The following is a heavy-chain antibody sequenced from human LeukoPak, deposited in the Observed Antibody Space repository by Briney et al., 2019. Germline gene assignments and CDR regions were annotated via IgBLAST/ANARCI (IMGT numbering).Heavy chain of an antibody. D-gene: IGHD5-24*01. Sequence: PSETLSLTCTVSGGSISSSSHFWGWIRQPPGKGLEWLGSIYYTGSTYSNPSLKSRVTISVDTSKNQFSLKLNSVTAADTAVYYCARDPGARWLQLNYFDYWGQGALVTVSS. CDR3: ARDPGARWLQLNYFDY. V-gene: IGHV4-39*07. CDR2: IYYTGST. J-gene: IGHJ4*02. CDR1: GGSISSSSHF.